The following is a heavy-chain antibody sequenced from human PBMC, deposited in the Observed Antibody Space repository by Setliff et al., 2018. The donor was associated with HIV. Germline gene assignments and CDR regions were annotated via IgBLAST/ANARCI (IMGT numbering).Heavy chain of an antibody. CDR2: LYYDGNT. CDR1: AYSIRNGYY. D-gene: IGHD5-12*01. J-gene: IGHJ4*02. CDR3: ARVGAEDFSDYDWVAY. V-gene: IGHV4-38-2*02. Sequence: SETLSLTCTVSAYSIRNGYYWGWIRQSPGKGLEWIGTLYYDGNTYYNPSLKSRVTMSVDTSKNQFYLNLNSVTAADTAVYYCARVGAEDFSDYDWVAYWGQGTLVTVSS.